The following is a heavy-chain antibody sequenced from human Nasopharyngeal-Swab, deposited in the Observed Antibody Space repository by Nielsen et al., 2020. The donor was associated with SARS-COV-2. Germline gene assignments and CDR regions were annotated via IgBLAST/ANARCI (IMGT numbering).Heavy chain of an antibody. J-gene: IGHJ6*03. V-gene: IGHV4-4*02. D-gene: IGHD2-2*01. Sequence: WIRQPPGKGLEWIGEIYHSGSTNYNPSLKSRGTISVDKSKNQFSLKLSSVTAADTAVYYCARERLGYCSSTSCYGGERYYYYYYMDVWGKGTTVTVSS. CDR3: ARERLGYCSSTSCYGGERYYYYYYMDV. CDR2: IYHSGST.